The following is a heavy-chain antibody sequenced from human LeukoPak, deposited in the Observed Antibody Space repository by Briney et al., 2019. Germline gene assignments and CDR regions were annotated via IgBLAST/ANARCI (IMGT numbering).Heavy chain of an antibody. CDR1: GFTFSDYY. CDR3: ARDYYYDSSGYYPGAPLFFDI. J-gene: IGHJ3*02. D-gene: IGHD3-22*01. CDR2: ISSSGSTI. V-gene: IGHV3-11*01. Sequence: GGSLRLSCAASGFTFSDYYMSWIRQAPGKGLEWVSYISSSGSTIYYADSVKGRFTISRDNAKNSLYLQMNSLRAEDTAVYYCARDYYYDSSGYYPGAPLFFDIWGQGTMVTVSS.